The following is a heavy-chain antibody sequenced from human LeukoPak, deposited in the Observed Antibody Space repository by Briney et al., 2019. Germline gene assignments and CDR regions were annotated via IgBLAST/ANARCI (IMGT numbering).Heavy chain of an antibody. V-gene: IGHV1-18*01. CDR3: AREGGWATVTTMDY. J-gene: IGHJ4*02. D-gene: IGHD4-17*01. CDR1: GYTFTSYG. Sequence: ASVKVSCKASGYTFTSYGISWVRQAPGQGLEWMGWISAYNDNTNYAQKLQGRVTMTTDTSTSTAYMELRSLRSDNTAVYYCAREGGWATVTTMDYWGQGTLVTVSS. CDR2: ISAYNDNT.